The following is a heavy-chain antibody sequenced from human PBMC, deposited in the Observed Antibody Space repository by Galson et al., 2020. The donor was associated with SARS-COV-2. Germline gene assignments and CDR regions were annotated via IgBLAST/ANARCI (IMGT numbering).Heavy chain of an antibody. CDR3: TRQRGYSGSYGEALDI. CDR2: IENKADGGAT. D-gene: IGHD1-26*01. CDR1: GFPFSNTW. V-gene: IGHV3-15*04. J-gene: IGHJ3*02. Sequence: LSLTCAASGFPFSNTWMSWVRQAPGKGLEWVGRIENKADGGATEYAEPVKDRFTIARDDSKNTLYLQMNSLQPEDTAVYYCTRQRGYSGSYGEALDIWGQGTMVTVSS.